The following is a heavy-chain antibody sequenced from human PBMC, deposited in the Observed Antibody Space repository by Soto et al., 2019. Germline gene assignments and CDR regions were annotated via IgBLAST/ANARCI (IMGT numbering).Heavy chain of an antibody. CDR1: GFTFSGSA. J-gene: IGHJ5*02. Sequence: GGSLRLSCAASGFTFSGSAMHWVRQASGKGLEWVGRIRSKANSYATAYAASVKGRFTISRDDSKNTAYLQMNSLKTEDTAVYYYTKSFFGDYPTSWFDPWGQGTLVTVSS. V-gene: IGHV3-73*01. D-gene: IGHD4-17*01. CDR3: TKSFFGDYPTSWFDP. CDR2: IRSKANSYAT.